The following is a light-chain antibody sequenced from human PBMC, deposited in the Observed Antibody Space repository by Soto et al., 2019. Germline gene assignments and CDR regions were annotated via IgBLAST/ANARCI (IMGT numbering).Light chain of an antibody. J-gene: IGLJ1*01. V-gene: IGLV2-14*01. CDR1: SSDVGNYNY. Sequence: QSVLTQPASVSGSPEQSITISCTGTSSDVGNYNYVSWYQQHPGKAPQLMIFQVSNRASGVSNRFSGSKSGDTASLTISGLQAEDEADYYCSSYTTSSTLYVFGTGTKVTVL. CDR3: SSYTTSSTLYV. CDR2: QVS.